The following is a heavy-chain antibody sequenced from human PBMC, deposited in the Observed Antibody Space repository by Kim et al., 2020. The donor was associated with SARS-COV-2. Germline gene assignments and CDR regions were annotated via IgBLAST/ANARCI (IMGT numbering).Heavy chain of an antibody. Sequence: SETLSLTCTVSGGSISSSSYYWGWIRQPPGKGLEWIGSIYYSGSTYYNPSLKSRVTISVDTSKNQFSLKLSSVTAADTAVYYCARPNFYDFWSGRGVDAFDIWGQGTMVTVSS. V-gene: IGHV4-39*01. CDR3: ARPNFYDFWSGRGVDAFDI. J-gene: IGHJ3*02. CDR1: GGSISSSSYY. D-gene: IGHD3-3*01. CDR2: IYYSGST.